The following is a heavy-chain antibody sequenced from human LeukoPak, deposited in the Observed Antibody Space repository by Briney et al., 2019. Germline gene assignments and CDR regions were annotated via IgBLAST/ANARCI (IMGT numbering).Heavy chain of an antibody. D-gene: IGHD3-10*01. CDR2: ISYDGSNK. J-gene: IGHJ6*03. CDR3: AKAVASDYHSLYYNYYMDV. CDR1: GFTFRSYA. Sequence: PGRSLRLSCAASGFTFRSYAMHWVRQAPGKGLEWVAVISYDGSNKYFGDSVKGRFTISRDNSKNTLYLQMDSLRAEGTAIYYCAKAVASDYHSLYYNYYMDVWGKGTTVTVSS. V-gene: IGHV3-30*18.